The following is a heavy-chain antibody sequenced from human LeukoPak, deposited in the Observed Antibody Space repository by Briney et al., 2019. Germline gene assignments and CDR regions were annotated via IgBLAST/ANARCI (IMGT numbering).Heavy chain of an antibody. CDR3: ARAPPYPPYGMDV. V-gene: IGHV4-31*03. J-gene: IGHJ6*04. Sequence: SETLSLTCSVSGGSISSGGYYWSWIRQHPGKGLEWIGYIYYSGSTYYNPSLKSRVTISVDTSKNQFSLKLSPVTAADTAVYYCARAPPYPPYGMDVWGKGTTVTVSS. CDR2: IYYSGST. CDR1: GGSISSGGYY.